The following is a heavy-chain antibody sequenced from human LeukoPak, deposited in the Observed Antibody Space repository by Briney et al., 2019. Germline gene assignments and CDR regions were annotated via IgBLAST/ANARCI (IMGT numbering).Heavy chain of an antibody. J-gene: IGHJ4*02. CDR3: ARTTVLPFVDYSKSGLDS. V-gene: IGHV1-2*02. D-gene: IGHD3-9*01. Sequence: ASVKVSCKASGYTFTDYFMYWVRQAPGQGLEWMGWIDLNSGGTNYAQKFQGRVTMTRDTSISTAYMELRRLRSDDTAVYYCARTTVLPFVDYSKSGLDSWGQGTLVSVSS. CDR2: IDLNSGGT. CDR1: GYTFTDYF.